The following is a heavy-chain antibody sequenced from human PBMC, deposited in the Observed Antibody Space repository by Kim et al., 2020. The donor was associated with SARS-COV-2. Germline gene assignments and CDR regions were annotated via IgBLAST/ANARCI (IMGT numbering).Heavy chain of an antibody. Sequence: SETLSLTCTVSGGSISSSSYYWGWIRQPPGKGLEWIGSIYYSGSTYYNPSLKSRVTISVDTSKNQFSLKLSSVTAADTAVYYCARLCGWLQWYYYYGMDVWGQGTTVTVSS. CDR2: IYYSGST. J-gene: IGHJ6*02. D-gene: IGHD5-12*01. CDR1: GGSISSSSYY. CDR3: ARLCGWLQWYYYYGMDV. V-gene: IGHV4-39*01.